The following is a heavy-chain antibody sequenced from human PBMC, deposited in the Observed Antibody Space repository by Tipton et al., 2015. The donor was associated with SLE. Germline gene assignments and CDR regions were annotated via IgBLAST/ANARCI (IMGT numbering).Heavy chain of an antibody. CDR1: GGSISSYY. V-gene: IGHV4-59*12. J-gene: IGHJ3*02. Sequence: LRLSCTVSGGSISSYYWSWIRQPPGKGLEWIGYIYYSGSTNYNPSLKSRVTISVDTSKNQFSLKLSSVTAADTAVYYCARDLTTVTNPAFDIWGQGTMVTVSS. CDR2: IYYSGST. CDR3: ARDLTTVTNPAFDI. D-gene: IGHD4-17*01.